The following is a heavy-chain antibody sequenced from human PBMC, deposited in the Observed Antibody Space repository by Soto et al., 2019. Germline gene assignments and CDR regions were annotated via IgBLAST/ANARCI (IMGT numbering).Heavy chain of an antibody. V-gene: IGHV4-4*07. Sequence: SXTLALNCPVSGSSTSGFYLIWIRNSAGKGLEWIGRIYATGTTDYNPSLKSRVMMSVDTSKKQFSLKLRSVTAADTAVYYCVRDGTKTLRDWFDPWGQGISVTVSS. J-gene: IGHJ5*02. D-gene: IGHD1-1*01. CDR2: IYATGTT. CDR1: GSSTSGFY. CDR3: VRDGTKTLRDWFDP.